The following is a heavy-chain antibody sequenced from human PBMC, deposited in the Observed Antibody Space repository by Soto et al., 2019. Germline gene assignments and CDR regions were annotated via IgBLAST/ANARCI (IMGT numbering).Heavy chain of an antibody. CDR1: GYPFTNYG. D-gene: IGHD2-21*01. J-gene: IGHJ6*02. Sequence: XSVKSSFKASGYPFTNYGIPWVRQAPGQGLEWMGWISGHSGGTKYGPKFRDRITMVTDTSSKTAYMELRSLRSDDTAVYYCAKDGGHGARMHICGMDVWGQGTTVTVSS. V-gene: IGHV1-18*01. CDR2: ISGHSGGT. CDR3: AKDGGHGARMHICGMDV.